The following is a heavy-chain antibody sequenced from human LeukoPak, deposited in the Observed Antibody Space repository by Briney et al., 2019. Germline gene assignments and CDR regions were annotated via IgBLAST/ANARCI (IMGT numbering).Heavy chain of an antibody. CDR3: AKDISPRRYYDWPTSDFDF. V-gene: IGHV3-9*01. J-gene: IGHJ4*02. Sequence: GWSLRLSCAASGFTFDDYAMHWVRQAPGKGLEWVSGINWNGGFITYADSVKGRFTISRDSAKSSLYLEMNSLRGEDTAFYYCAKDISPRRYYDWPTSDFDFWGQGTLVTVSS. CDR1: GFTFDDYA. CDR2: INWNGGFI. D-gene: IGHD3-9*01.